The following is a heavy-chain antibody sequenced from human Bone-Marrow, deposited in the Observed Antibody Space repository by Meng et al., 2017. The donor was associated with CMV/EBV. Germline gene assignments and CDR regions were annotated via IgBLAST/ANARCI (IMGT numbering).Heavy chain of an antibody. CDR1: GYTFTGYY. V-gene: IGHV1-2*02. Sequence: QVERVQAGAEVKKPGASVKVSCKASGYTFTGYYMHWVRQAPGQGLEWMGWINPNSGGTNYAQKFQGRVTMTRDTSISTAYMELSRLRSDDTAVYYCARDLGGYCSGGSCLWGQGTLVTVSS. D-gene: IGHD2-15*01. CDR2: INPNSGGT. J-gene: IGHJ4*02. CDR3: ARDLGGYCSGGSCL.